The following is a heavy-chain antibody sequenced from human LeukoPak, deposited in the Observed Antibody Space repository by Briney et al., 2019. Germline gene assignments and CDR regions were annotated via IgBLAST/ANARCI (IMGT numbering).Heavy chain of an antibody. V-gene: IGHV3-7*04. D-gene: IGHD6-13*01. Sequence: PGGSLRLSCAASGFIFSTSWMSWVRQAPGKGLEWVANIKQDGSQKHYVDSVKGRFTISRDNSKNLLYLQMNSLGAEDTAVYYCARVSSSWYDAYYFDYWGQGTLVTVSS. CDR2: IKQDGSQK. CDR1: GFIFSTSW. J-gene: IGHJ4*02. CDR3: ARVSSSWYDAYYFDY.